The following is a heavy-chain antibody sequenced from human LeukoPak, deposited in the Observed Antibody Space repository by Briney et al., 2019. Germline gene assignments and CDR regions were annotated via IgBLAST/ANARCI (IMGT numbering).Heavy chain of an antibody. Sequence: GGSLRLSCAASGFTFNRYAMSWVRQAPGKGLEWVSTISGSDISTYYADSVKGRFTVSRDNSKKTLYLQMNSLRAHDTAVYHCAKAPMVRGVIIADYWGQGTLVSVYS. CDR2: ISGSDIST. V-gene: IGHV3-23*01. CDR3: AKAPMVRGVIIADY. D-gene: IGHD3-10*01. CDR1: GFTFNRYA. J-gene: IGHJ4*02.